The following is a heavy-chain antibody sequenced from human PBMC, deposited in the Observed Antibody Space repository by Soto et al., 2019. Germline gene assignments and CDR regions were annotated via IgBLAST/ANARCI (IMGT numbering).Heavy chain of an antibody. V-gene: IGHV3-11*01. Sequence: QVQLVESGGGLVKPGGSLRLSCAASGFTFSDYYMSWIRQAPGKGLEGVSYMSSSGSTIYYADSVKGRFTISRDNAKNSLHLQMHSLRDEHTAVYYCASHFDCGGNSLMYHFDCRGQGTLVPVSS. CDR2: MSSSGSTI. CDR3: ASHFDCGGNSLMYHFDC. CDR1: GFTFSDYY. D-gene: IGHD4-17*01. J-gene: IGHJ4*02.